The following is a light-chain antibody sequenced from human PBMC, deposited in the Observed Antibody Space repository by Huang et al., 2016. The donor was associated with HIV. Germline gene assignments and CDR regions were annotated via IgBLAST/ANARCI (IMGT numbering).Light chain of an antibody. CDR2: DAS. Sequence: AIQLTQSPSFLSASVGDRVTITCRASQDITDALAWYQQKPGKPPKVLIYDASSLESGVPSRFSGRGSGADFTLTISSLQPEDFATYYCQQFKNYPLTFGGGTKVEVK. V-gene: IGKV1D-13*01. J-gene: IGKJ4*01. CDR1: QDITDA. CDR3: QQFKNYPLT.